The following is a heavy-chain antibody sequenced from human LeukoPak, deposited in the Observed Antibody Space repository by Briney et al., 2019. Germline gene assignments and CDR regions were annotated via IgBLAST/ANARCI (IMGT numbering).Heavy chain of an antibody. J-gene: IGHJ4*02. D-gene: IGHD4-17*01. V-gene: IGHV4-59*01. CDR3: ARGTTVIDY. CDR2: IYYSGST. Sequence: SETLSLTCTVSGGSISSYYWSWIRQPPGKGLEWIGYIYYSGSTNYNPSLKSRVTISVDTSKNQFSLKLSSVTAADTAVYYCARGTTVIDYWGQGTLVTVSS. CDR1: GGSISSYY.